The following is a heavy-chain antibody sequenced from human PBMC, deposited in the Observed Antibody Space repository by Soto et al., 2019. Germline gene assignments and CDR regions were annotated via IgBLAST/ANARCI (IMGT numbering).Heavy chain of an antibody. CDR2: IYHSGNT. V-gene: IGHV4-30-2*01. J-gene: IGHJ4*02. D-gene: IGHD2-15*01. Sequence: SETLSLTCAVSGGSISSGGYSWTWIRQPPGKGLEWIGYIYHSGNTYYNPSLKSRVTISGDRSKNQFTLNLSSVTAADTAVYYCASYGVGSGPGVFDYWGQGTLVTVSS. CDR3: ASYGVGSGPGVFDY. CDR1: GGSISSGGYS.